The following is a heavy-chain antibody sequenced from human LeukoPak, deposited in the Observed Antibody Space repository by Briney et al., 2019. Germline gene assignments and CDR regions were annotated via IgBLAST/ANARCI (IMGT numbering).Heavy chain of an antibody. Sequence: PSETLSLTRIVSGGSISSYYWSWIRQPPGKGLEWIGYIYYSGSTNYNPSLKSRVTISVDTSKNQFSLKLSSVTAADTAIYYCARRFDSTLSHYYYMDVWGKGTTVTVSS. CDR3: ARRFDSTLSHYYYMDV. CDR2: IYYSGST. CDR1: GGSISSYY. V-gene: IGHV4-59*08. D-gene: IGHD3-22*01. J-gene: IGHJ6*03.